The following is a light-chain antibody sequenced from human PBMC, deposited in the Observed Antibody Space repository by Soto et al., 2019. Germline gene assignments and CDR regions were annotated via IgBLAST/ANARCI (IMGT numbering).Light chain of an antibody. CDR2: DTS. CDR3: QEYPGPPPIT. V-gene: IGKV3-20*01. J-gene: IGKJ5*01. Sequence: DIVLTQSPETLSVSRGERGAVGWRASQSVRSERLAWYQQKRGQAPRLVILDTSFRASGIPQRFRGSGSGTHFTLTITRVEPADFAVSYCQEYPGPPPITVGRGTRLDIK. CDR1: QSVRSER.